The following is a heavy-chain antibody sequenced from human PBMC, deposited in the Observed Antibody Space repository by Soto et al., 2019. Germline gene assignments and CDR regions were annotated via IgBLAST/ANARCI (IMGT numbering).Heavy chain of an antibody. Sequence: PGRSLRLSCASSGFTFSSIAMSWGRQAPGKGLEWVSAISGSGGSTYYADSVKGRFTISRDNSKNTLYLQMNSLRAEDTAVYYCAKRTDAFDIWGQGTMVTVSS. J-gene: IGHJ3*02. CDR3: AKRTDAFDI. V-gene: IGHV3-23*01. CDR2: ISGSGGST. CDR1: GFTFSSIA.